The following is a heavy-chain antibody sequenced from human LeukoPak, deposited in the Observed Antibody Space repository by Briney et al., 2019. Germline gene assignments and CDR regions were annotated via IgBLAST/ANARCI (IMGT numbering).Heavy chain of an antibody. CDR1: GFIFGGYT. Sequence: PGGSLRLSCAGSGFIFGGYTMNWVRQAPGKGLEWLSYISPSGGNIFYADSVKGRFIISRDNANNSVYLQINTLRVEDTAVYYCASRKSGWPNDAFDIWGQGTMVTVTS. J-gene: IGHJ3*02. D-gene: IGHD6-19*01. CDR3: ASRKSGWPNDAFDI. V-gene: IGHV3-48*01. CDR2: ISPSGGNI.